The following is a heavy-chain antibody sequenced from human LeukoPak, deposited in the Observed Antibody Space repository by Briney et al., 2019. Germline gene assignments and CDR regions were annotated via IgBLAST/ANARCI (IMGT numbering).Heavy chain of an antibody. J-gene: IGHJ3*02. CDR3: AREVPYYDILTGYFQSDAFDI. CDR2: IYYSGST. D-gene: IGHD3-9*01. V-gene: IGHV4-39*02. CDR1: GGSISSSSYY. Sequence: SETLSLTCTVSGGSISSSSYYWGWIRQPPGKGLEWIGSIYYSGSTYYNPSLKSRVTISVDTSKNQFSLKLSSVTAADTAVYYCAREVPYYDILTGYFQSDAFDIWGQGTMVTVSS.